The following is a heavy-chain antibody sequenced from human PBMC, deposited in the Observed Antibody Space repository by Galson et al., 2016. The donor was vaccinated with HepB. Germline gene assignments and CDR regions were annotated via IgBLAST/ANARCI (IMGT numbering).Heavy chain of an antibody. Sequence: SVKVSCKASGYTFRMYGISWVRQAPGQGLGWLGWISPYSGDTDYAQKFQGRVTMTTDTSTDTAYMELRSLSSDDTAVYWCAREGGTVRTHHVFGHWGQGALVTVSS. CDR1: GYTFRMYG. CDR2: ISPYSGDT. V-gene: IGHV1-18*01. D-gene: IGHD4-17*01. CDR3: AREGGTVRTHHVFGH. J-gene: IGHJ4*02.